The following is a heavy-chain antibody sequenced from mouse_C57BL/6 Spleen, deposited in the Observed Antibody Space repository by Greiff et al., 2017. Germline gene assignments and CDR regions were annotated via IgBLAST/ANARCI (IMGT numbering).Heavy chain of an antibody. CDR1: GYTFTSYW. Sequence: VQLQQPGAELVKPGASVKMSCKASGYTFTSYWITWVKQRHGQGLEWIGDIYPGSGSTNYNEKFKSKATLTVDTSSSTADMQISSLTSEDSAVYYCARGVTTNYFDYWGQGTTLTVSS. V-gene: IGHV1-55*01. CDR2: IYPGSGST. CDR3: ARGVTTNYFDY. D-gene: IGHD2-1*01. J-gene: IGHJ2*01.